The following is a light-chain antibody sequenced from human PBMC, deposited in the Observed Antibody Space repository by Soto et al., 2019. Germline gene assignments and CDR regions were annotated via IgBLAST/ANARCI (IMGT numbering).Light chain of an antibody. CDR2: GAS. CDR1: QSVSSSY. J-gene: IGKJ1*01. V-gene: IGKV3-20*01. CDR3: QQHGSSRWT. Sequence: EIVLTQSPGTLSLSPGERATLSCRASQSVSSSYLAWYQQKPGQAPRLLIHGASSRATGIPDRFSGSGSGTDFTLTISRLEPDDFAVYYCQQHGSSRWTFGQGTKVEIK.